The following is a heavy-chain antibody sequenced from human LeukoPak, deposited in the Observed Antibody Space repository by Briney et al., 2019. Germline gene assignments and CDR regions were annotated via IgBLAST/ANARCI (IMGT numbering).Heavy chain of an antibody. CDR1: GFIFSSYA. V-gene: IGHV3-30-3*01. Sequence: PGGSLRLSCAASGFIFSSYAMHWVRQAPGKGLEWLAVISSGGSNKYYADSMKGRFTISRDNSKNTLYLQMNSLRAEDTAVYYCARETTSLSNWFDPWGQGTLVTVSS. J-gene: IGHJ5*02. CDR3: ARETTSLSNWFDP. CDR2: ISSGGSNK. D-gene: IGHD1-14*01.